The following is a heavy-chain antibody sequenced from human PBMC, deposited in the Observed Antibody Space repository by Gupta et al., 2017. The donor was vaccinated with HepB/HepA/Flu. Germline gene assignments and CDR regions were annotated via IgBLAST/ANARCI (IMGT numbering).Heavy chain of an antibody. D-gene: IGHD3-10*01. CDR1: GYTFTSYY. Sequence: QVQLVQSGAEVKKPGASVKVSCKASGYTFTSYYMHWVRQAPGQGLEWMGIINPSGGSTSYAQKFQGRVTMTRDTSTSTVYMELSSLRSEDTAVYYCAREGKEYYGSGSYYNGDYYYYMDVWGKGTTVTVSS. CDR2: INPSGGST. J-gene: IGHJ6*03. CDR3: AREGKEYYGSGSYYNGDYYYYMDV. V-gene: IGHV1-46*01.